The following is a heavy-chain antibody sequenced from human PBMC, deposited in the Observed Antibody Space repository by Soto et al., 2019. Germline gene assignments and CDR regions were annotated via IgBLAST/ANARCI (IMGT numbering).Heavy chain of an antibody. J-gene: IGHJ6*02. Sequence: QVQLVQSGDEVKKPGASVKVSCKASGYIFVNYGIAWVRQAPGQGLEWMGWISSYTGNTHSASKVQGRLTMTTDTSTSTAYMDLGSLTSDDTAVYYCGMVDNYVTPTPPDVWGQGTTVTVSS. CDR3: GMVDNYVTPTPPDV. CDR1: GYIFVNYG. V-gene: IGHV1-18*01. D-gene: IGHD3-16*01. CDR2: ISSYTGNT.